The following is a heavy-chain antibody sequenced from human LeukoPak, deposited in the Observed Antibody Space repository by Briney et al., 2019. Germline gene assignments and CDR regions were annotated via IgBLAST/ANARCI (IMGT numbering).Heavy chain of an antibody. CDR2: IYPGDSDT. D-gene: IGHD6-19*01. CDR3: ARHRPYSSGWRHFDY. Sequence: SGESLKISCKGSGYSFSSYWIAWVRQMPGKGLEWMGIIYPGDSDTRYSPSFQGQVTISADKSISTAYLQWSSLTASDTAMYYCARHRPYSSGWRHFDYWGQGTLVTVSS. J-gene: IGHJ4*02. V-gene: IGHV5-51*01. CDR1: GYSFSSYW.